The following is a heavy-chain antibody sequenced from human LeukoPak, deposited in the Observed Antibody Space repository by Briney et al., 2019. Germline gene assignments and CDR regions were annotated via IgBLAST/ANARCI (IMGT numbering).Heavy chain of an antibody. Sequence: GASVKVSCKASGYTSTSYVMYWVRQAPGQRLEWMGWINAGNGNTKYSQKFQGRVTITRDTSASTAYMELSSLRSEDTAVYYCARGGDSSGYPEDYFDYWGQGTLVTVSS. D-gene: IGHD3-22*01. CDR3: ARGGDSSGYPEDYFDY. CDR2: INAGNGNT. CDR1: GYTSTSYV. J-gene: IGHJ4*02. V-gene: IGHV1-3*01.